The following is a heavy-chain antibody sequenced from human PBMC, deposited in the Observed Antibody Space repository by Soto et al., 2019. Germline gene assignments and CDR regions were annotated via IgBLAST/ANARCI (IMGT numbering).Heavy chain of an antibody. V-gene: IGHV4-30-4*02. CDR2: ICYSGSN. CDR1: GAPITCGDYY. CDR3: ARAEAAVAGSGWFDA. D-gene: IGHD6-19*01. J-gene: IGHJ5*01. Sequence: TSDTPALACTVCGAPITCGDYYGTSGLERTGKGLEWIGYICYSGSNYYKASLKSRVTISLDMSRHQFSMQLTSVTAADTAVYYCARAEAAVAGSGWFDAWGHGKLVTVYS.